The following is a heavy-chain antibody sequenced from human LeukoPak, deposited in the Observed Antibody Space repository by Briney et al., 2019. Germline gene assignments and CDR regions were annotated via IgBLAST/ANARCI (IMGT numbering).Heavy chain of an antibody. CDR1: GFTFSRFG. Sequence: GGSLRLSCVASGFTFSRFGMNWVRQAPGEGLEWVSSISSGSNYIYYADSLKGRFTISRDNAKNSLYLQMNSLRAEDTAVYYCATSLDTALEHYFDSWGQGTLVTVSS. D-gene: IGHD5-18*01. V-gene: IGHV3-21*01. CDR3: ATSLDTALEHYFDS. CDR2: ISSGSNYI. J-gene: IGHJ4*02.